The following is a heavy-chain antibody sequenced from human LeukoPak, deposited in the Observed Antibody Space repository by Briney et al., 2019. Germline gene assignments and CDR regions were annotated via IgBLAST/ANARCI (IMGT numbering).Heavy chain of an antibody. V-gene: IGHV3-7*01. CDR1: GFTFSSYW. CDR3: ARDPYGGGGYGAFDI. Sequence: PGGSLRLSCVASGFTFSSYWMTWVRQAPGKGLEWVANIKQDGSEEVYEDSVKGRFTVSRDNAKNSMYLQMNSLRVGDTAVYYCARDPYGGGGYGAFDIWGQGTMVTVSS. D-gene: IGHD4-23*01. J-gene: IGHJ3*02. CDR2: IKQDGSEE.